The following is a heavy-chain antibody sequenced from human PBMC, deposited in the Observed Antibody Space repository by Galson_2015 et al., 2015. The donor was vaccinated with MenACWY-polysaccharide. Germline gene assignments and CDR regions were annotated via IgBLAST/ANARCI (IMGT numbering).Heavy chain of an antibody. CDR3: ARDDGRWEPPLDS. CDR1: GFTFTSYW. J-gene: IGHJ4*02. D-gene: IGHD1-26*01. CDR2: IKADESEK. V-gene: IGHV3-7*01. Sequence: SLRLSCAASGFTFTSYWMSWVRQAPGKGLEWVAHIKADESEKYYVDSVKGRFTISRDNAQNSLFLQMNSLRAEDTAMYYCARDDGRWEPPLDSWGQVTLVTVSS.